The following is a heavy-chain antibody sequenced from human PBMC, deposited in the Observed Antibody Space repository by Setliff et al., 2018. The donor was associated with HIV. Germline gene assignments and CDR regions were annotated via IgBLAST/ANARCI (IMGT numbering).Heavy chain of an antibody. V-gene: IGHV4-4*09. CDR2: IYISGTT. D-gene: IGHD2-15*01. Sequence: LTCTVSGGSISTSYWNWIRQPPGKGLEWIAYIYISGTTNYNPSLKSRVTISLDTSRNQFSLKLGSVTAADTAMYYCAREHCSGGSCNGFDIWGQGTMVTVSS. J-gene: IGHJ3*02. CDR3: AREHCSGGSCNGFDI. CDR1: GGSISTSY.